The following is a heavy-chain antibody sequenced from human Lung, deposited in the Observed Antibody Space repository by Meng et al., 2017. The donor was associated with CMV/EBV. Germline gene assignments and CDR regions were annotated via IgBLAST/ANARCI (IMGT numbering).Heavy chain of an antibody. V-gene: IGHV3-48*03. D-gene: IGHD5-18*01. J-gene: IGHJ4*01. CDR2: ISRSDNTK. CDR1: GFTFSHYK. CDR3: ARSDSYGDFDS. Sequence: GGSLRLSCAASGFTFSHYKMNWVRQAPGKGLEWVSYISRSDNTKDYADSVKGRFTISRDNAKNSLYLHMNSLRADDTAVYYCARSDSYGDFDSWGHGTLVTVSS.